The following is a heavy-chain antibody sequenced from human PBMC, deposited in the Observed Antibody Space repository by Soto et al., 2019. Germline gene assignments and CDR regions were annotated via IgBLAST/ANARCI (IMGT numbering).Heavy chain of an antibody. CDR1: GGSISSYY. J-gene: IGHJ3*02. V-gene: IGHV4-59*08. CDR3: ARRYGGAFDI. D-gene: IGHD3-10*01. CDR2: IYYSGST. Sequence: QVQLQESGPGLVKPSETLSLTCTVSGGSISSYYWRWIRQPPGKGLEWIGYIYYSGSTNYNPSLKRRVTIPVDTSKNQFSLKLSSVTAADTAVYYCARRYGGAFDIWGQGTMVTVSS.